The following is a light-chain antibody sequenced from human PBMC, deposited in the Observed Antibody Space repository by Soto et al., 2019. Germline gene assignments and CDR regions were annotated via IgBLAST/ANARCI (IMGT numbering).Light chain of an antibody. CDR3: QQSYITPRL. CDR2: ATS. Sequence: DIQMTQSPSSLSASVGDRVTITCRASQSISSLLNCYQQKPGKAPKLLIYATSNLQSGVPSRFSGGGSGTDYSLTVGILQPEAFATYYSQQSYITPRLFGQGTTLDIK. J-gene: IGKJ1*01. V-gene: IGKV1-39*01. CDR1: QSISSL.